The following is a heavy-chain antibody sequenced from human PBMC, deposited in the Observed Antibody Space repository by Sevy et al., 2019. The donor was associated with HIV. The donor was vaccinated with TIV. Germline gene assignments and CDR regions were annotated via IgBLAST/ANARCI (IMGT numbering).Heavy chain of an antibody. CDR2: ISATDGST. CDR1: GFSISTHA. CDR3: AAGDTAFLADLDF. V-gene: IGHV3-23*01. J-gene: IGHJ4*02. Sequence: GGSLRLSCGASGFSISTHAMNWVRQAPGRGLEWISGISATDGSTQYADSVKGRFTISRDNPKNTVHLQMNSLRAEDTALYYCAAGDTAFLADLDFWGQGTLVTVSS. D-gene: IGHD5-18*01.